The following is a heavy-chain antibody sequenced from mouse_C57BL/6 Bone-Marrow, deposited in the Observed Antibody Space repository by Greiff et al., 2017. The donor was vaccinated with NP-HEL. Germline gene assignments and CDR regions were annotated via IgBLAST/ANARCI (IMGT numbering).Heavy chain of an antibody. Sequence: EVQGVESGGGLVKPGGSLKLSCAASGFTFSSYAMSWVRQTPEKRLEWVATISDGGSYTYYPDNVKGRFTISRDNAKNNLYLQMSHLKSEDTAMYYCARGLSWFAYWGQGTLVTVSA. CDR1: GFTFSSYA. V-gene: IGHV5-4*01. J-gene: IGHJ3*01. CDR2: ISDGGSYT. CDR3: ARGLSWFAY.